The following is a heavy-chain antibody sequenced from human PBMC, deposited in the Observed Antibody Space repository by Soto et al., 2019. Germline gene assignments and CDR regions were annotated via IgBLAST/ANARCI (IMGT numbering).Heavy chain of an antibody. CDR1: GFTFSSYG. V-gene: IGHV3-30*18. Sequence: PGGSLRLSCAASGFTFSSYGMHWVRQAPGKGLEWVAVISYDGSNNYYADSVKGRFTISRDNSKNTLYLQMNSPRAEDTAVYYCAKALPSDYYDSSGYYPLWGQGTLVTVSS. CDR2: ISYDGSNN. J-gene: IGHJ4*02. CDR3: AKALPSDYYDSSGYYPL. D-gene: IGHD3-22*01.